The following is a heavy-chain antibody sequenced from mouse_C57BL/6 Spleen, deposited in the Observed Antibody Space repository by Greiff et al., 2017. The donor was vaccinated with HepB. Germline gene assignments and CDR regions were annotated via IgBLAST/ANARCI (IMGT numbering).Heavy chain of an antibody. CDR3: AGVTTEFAY. CDR2: IYPGSGST. Sequence: QVHVKQPGAELVKPGASVKMSCKASGYTFTSYWITWVKQRPGQGLEWIGDIYPGSGSTNYNEKFKSKATLTVDTSSSTAYMQLSSLTSEDSAVYYCAGVTTEFAYWGQGTLVTVSA. D-gene: IGHD2-2*01. CDR1: GYTFTSYW. J-gene: IGHJ3*01. V-gene: IGHV1-55*01.